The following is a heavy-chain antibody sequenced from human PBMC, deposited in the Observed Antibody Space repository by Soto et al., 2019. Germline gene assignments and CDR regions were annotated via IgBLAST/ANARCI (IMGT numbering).Heavy chain of an antibody. CDR2: IYYSGST. D-gene: IGHD2-21*01. CDR3: ARGGWWWSEWAIDY. J-gene: IGHJ4*02. CDR1: GGSISSYY. Sequence: QVQLQESGPGLVKPSETLSLTCTVSGGSISSYYWSWIRQPPGKGLEWIGYIYYSGSTNYNPSLKSRVTIAVDTSKNQFSLELSSVTAADTAVYYCARGGWWWSEWAIDYWGQGTLVTVSS. V-gene: IGHV4-59*01.